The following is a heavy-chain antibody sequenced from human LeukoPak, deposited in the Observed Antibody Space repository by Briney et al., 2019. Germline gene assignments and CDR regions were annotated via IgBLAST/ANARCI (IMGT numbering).Heavy chain of an antibody. J-gene: IGHJ5*02. Sequence: SVKVSCKASGFTFTSSAMQWVRQARGQRLEWIGWIVVGSGNTNYAQKFQERVTITRDMSTSTAYMELSSLRSEDTVVYYCAASYNWNHNFDPWGQGTLVTVSS. D-gene: IGHD1-14*01. CDR3: AASYNWNHNFDP. CDR2: IVVGSGNT. CDR1: GFTFTSSA. V-gene: IGHV1-58*02.